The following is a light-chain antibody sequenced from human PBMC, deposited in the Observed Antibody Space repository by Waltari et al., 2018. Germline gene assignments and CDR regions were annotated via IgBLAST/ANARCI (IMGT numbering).Light chain of an antibody. CDR1: QSLVPSNGNTY. Sequence: DVVMTQSPLSLPVTLGQPASISCKSSQSLVPSNGNTYLNWFHQRPGQSPRRLIYKVSNRDSGVPDRFSGSGSGTDFTLKISRVEAEDVGVYYCMQSIHWPWTFGQGTKVEIK. J-gene: IGKJ1*01. V-gene: IGKV2-30*02. CDR2: KVS. CDR3: MQSIHWPWT.